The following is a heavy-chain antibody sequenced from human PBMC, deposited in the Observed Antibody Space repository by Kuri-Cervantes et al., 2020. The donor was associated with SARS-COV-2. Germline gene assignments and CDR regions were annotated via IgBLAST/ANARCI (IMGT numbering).Heavy chain of an antibody. Sequence: SETLSLTCTVSGGSVSTLSDNWSWLRQSPGEGLEWIGHIHSGASTTYNPSLKSRATISADTSKSQVSLNLSSVTAADTAVYYCARLASGEFSNFDYWGQGTLVTVSS. D-gene: IGHD3-16*02. V-gene: IGHV4-61*01. J-gene: IGHJ4*02. CDR1: GGSVSTLSDN. CDR3: ARLASGEFSNFDY. CDR2: IHSGAST.